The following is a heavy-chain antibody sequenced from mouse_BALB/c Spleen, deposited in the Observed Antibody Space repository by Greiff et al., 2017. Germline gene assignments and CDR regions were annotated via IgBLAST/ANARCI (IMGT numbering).Heavy chain of an antibody. D-gene: IGHD1-1*01. CDR3: TRHYYVSSWSYWYFDV. V-gene: IGHV1S81*02. Sequence: VQLQESGAELVKPGASVKLSCKASGYTFTSYYMYWVKQRPGQGLEWIGEINPSNGGTNFNEKFKSKATLTVDKSSSTAYMQLSSLTSEDSAVYYCTRHYYVSSWSYWYFDVWGAGTTVTVSS. CDR2: INPSNGGT. J-gene: IGHJ1*01. CDR1: GYTFTSYY.